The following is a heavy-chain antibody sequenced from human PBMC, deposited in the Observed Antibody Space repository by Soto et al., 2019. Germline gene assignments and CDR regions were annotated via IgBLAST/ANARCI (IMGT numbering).Heavy chain of an antibody. CDR3: ARGKAYSGYDFFDP. V-gene: IGHV4-34*01. J-gene: IGHJ5*02. CDR2: INHSGST. CDR1: GGSFSGYY. D-gene: IGHD5-12*01. Sequence: SETLSLTCAVYGGSFSGYYWSWIRQPPGKGLEWIGEINHSGSTNYNPSLKSRVTISVDTSKSQLSLTLDSVTAADTAVYYCARGKAYSGYDFFDPWGQGTQVT.